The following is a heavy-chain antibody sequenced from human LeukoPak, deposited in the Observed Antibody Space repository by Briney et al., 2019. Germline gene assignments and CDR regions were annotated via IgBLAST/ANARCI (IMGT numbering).Heavy chain of an antibody. Sequence: GGSLRLSCAASGFTFSSHTMHWVRQAPGKGLEWVAVISYDGSNKYYADSVKGRFTISRDDSKNTLYLQMNSLRAEDTAVYYCAKDLYYFDYWGQGTLVTVSS. CDR1: GFTFSSHT. J-gene: IGHJ4*02. D-gene: IGHD2-15*01. CDR2: ISYDGSNK. V-gene: IGHV3-30*04. CDR3: AKDLYYFDY.